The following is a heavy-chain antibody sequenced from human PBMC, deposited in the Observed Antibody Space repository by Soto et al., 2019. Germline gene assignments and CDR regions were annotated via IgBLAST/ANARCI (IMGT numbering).Heavy chain of an antibody. D-gene: IGHD3-22*01. Sequence: ASVKVSCKASGYTFTSYGISWVRQAPGQGLEWMGWIGAYNGNTNYAQKLQGRVTMTTDTSTSTAYMELRSLRSDDTAVYYCARVLTGNYDSSGYSAFDIWGQGTMVTVSS. CDR2: IGAYNGNT. V-gene: IGHV1-18*04. J-gene: IGHJ3*02. CDR1: GYTFTSYG. CDR3: ARVLTGNYDSSGYSAFDI.